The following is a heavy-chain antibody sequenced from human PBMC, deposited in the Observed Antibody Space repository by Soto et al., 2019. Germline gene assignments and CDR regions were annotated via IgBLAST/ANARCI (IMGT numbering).Heavy chain of an antibody. CDR3: ARLTLGYCSGGGCYNWFDP. V-gene: IGHV3-33*01. J-gene: IGHJ5*02. CDR2: IWYDGSNK. Sequence: WGSLRLSCAASGFTFSSYVMHWVRQAPGKGLEWVAVIWYDGSNKYYADSVKGRFTISRDNSKNTLYLQMNSLRAEDTAVYYCARLTLGYCSGGGCYNWFDPWGQGTLVTVSP. D-gene: IGHD2-15*01. CDR1: GFTFSSYV.